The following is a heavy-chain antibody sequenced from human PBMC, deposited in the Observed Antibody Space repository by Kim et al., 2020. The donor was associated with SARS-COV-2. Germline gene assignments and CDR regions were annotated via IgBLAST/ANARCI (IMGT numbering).Heavy chain of an antibody. CDR1: GGSISSSSYY. J-gene: IGHJ6*02. D-gene: IGHD2-2*01. CDR3: ARPGLYCSSTSCTDYYYYGMDV. V-gene: IGHV4-39*01. Sequence: SETLSLTCTVSGGSISSSSYYWGWIRQPPGKGLEWIGSIYYSGSTYYNPSLKSRVTISVDTSKNQFSLKLSSVTAADTAVYYCARPGLYCSSTSCTDYYYYGMDVWGQGTTVTVSS. CDR2: IYYSGST.